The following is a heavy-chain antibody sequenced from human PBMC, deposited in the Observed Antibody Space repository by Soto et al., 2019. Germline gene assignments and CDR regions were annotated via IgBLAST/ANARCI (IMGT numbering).Heavy chain of an antibody. V-gene: IGHV3-23*01. CDR2: ISARGGSS. Sequence: EVQLLESGGGLVQPGGSLRLSCAASGFSFSSYAMVWVRQAPGKGLEWVSVISARGGSSYFADSVKGRFTISRDNSKSVLSLEMNSLRAEDTAIYFCAKGSIEYSASVDNWGQGTLVLVSS. J-gene: IGHJ4*02. CDR1: GFSFSSYA. CDR3: AKGSIEYSASVDN. D-gene: IGHD5-12*01.